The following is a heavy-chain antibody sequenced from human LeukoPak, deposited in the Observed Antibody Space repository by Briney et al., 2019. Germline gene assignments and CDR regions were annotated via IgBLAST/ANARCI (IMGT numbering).Heavy chain of an antibody. CDR3: ARDPGTYYYYMDV. D-gene: IGHD3-10*01. Sequence: SETLSLTCTVSGGSISSGSYYWSWIRQPAGKGLEWIGRIYTSGSTNHNPSLKSRVTISVDTSKNQFSLKLGSVTAADTAVYYCARDPGTYYYYMDVWGKGTTVTVSS. CDR1: GGSISSGSYY. V-gene: IGHV4-61*02. J-gene: IGHJ6*03. CDR2: IYTSGST.